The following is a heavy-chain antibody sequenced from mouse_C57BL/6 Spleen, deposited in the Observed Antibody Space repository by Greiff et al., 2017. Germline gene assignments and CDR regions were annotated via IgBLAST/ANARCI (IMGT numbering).Heavy chain of an antibody. CDR2: IHPNSGST. Sequence: QVQLQQPGAELVKPGASVKLSCKASGYTFTSYWMHWVKPRPGQGLEWIGMIHPNSGSTNYNEKFKSKATLTVDKSSSTAYMQLSSLTSEDSAVDYCARRGYDYDRAWFAYWGQGTLVTVSA. V-gene: IGHV1-64*01. CDR3: ARRGYDYDRAWFAY. J-gene: IGHJ3*01. D-gene: IGHD2-4*01. CDR1: GYTFTSYW.